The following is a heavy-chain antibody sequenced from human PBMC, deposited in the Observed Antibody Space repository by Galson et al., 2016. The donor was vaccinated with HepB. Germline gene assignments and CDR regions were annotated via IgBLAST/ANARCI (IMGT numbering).Heavy chain of an antibody. CDR3: ARVRSSGWLY. Sequence: LTCAVYGGSFSGYYWSWIRQPPGKGLEWIGEINHSGGTNYNPSLKSRLTISLDTSKKQLSLKLTTVTAADMALYYCARVRSSGWLYWGQGLLVTVAS. CDR2: INHSGGT. J-gene: IGHJ4*02. D-gene: IGHD6-19*01. V-gene: IGHV4-34*01. CDR1: GGSFSGYY.